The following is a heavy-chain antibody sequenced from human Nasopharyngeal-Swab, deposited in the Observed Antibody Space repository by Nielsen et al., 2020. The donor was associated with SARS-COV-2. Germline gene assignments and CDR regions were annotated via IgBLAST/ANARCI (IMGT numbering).Heavy chain of an antibody. J-gene: IGHJ4*02. D-gene: IGHD6-19*01. CDR2: INAAKGNT. CDR1: GYTLSNYA. Sequence: ASVKVSCTASGYTLSNYAMYWVRQAPGQRPEFMGWINAAKGNTIYSQRFQGRVRISRDTSANTVYMELNRLRSEDTAVYYCARVPAVAASRIDYWGQGTLVTVSS. CDR3: ARVPAVAASRIDY. V-gene: IGHV1-3*01.